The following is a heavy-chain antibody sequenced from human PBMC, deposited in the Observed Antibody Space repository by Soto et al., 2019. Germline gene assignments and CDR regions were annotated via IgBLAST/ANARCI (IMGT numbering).Heavy chain of an antibody. CDR1: GFSLSTSGVG. CDR3: AHRSSAWLFDF. CDR2: IYWDDDK. D-gene: IGHD6-19*01. J-gene: IGHJ4*02. V-gene: IGHV2-5*02. Sequence: QITLKESGPTLVKPTQTLTLTCTFSGFSLSTSGVGVGWIRQPPRQALEWLALIYWDDDKRYSPSLKSRLTITKDTSKNQVVLRMTNMDPVDTATYYCAHRSSAWLFDFWGQGTLVTVSS.